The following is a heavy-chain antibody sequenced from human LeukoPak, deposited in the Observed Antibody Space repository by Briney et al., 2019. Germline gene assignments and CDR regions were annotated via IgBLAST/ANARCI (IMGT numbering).Heavy chain of an antibody. V-gene: IGHV3-53*05. J-gene: IGHJ4*02. Sequence: GGSLRLSCAASGFTASSNYMSWVRQAPGKGLEWVSIIYSGGSTFYADSVKGRFTISRDNSKNTLYLQMNSLRAEDTAVYYCAKLVATINQLDYWGQGTLVTVSS. D-gene: IGHD5-12*01. CDR1: GFTASSNY. CDR2: IYSGGST. CDR3: AKLVATINQLDY.